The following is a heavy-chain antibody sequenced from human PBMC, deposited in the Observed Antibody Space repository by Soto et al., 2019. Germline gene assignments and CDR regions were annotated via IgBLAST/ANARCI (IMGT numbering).Heavy chain of an antibody. V-gene: IGHV3-74*01. CDR2: IDYDGSNT. CDR3: ATNPSGYSYGFFDY. Sequence: PGGSLRLSCAASGFTFSNSWMHWVRQVPGKGLVWVSRIDYDGSNTNYADSVKGRFTISRDNAKNRMYLQMNNLRAEDTAVYYCATNPSGYSYGFFDYWGQGTLVTVSS. CDR1: GFTFSNSW. J-gene: IGHJ4*02. D-gene: IGHD5-18*01.